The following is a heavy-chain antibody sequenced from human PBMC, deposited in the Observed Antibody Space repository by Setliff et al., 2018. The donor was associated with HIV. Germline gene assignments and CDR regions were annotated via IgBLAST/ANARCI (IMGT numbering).Heavy chain of an antibody. V-gene: IGHV4-4*08. Sequence: SETLSLTCAVSSESIVSYYWNWIRQPPGRGLEWIGYIHTSGRTKYNPSLKSRLTISVDTSKNQFSLKLSSVTAADTAVYYCARGPSINTIRARGYYMDVWAKGTTVTVSS. J-gene: IGHJ6*03. CDR2: IHTSGRT. CDR1: SESIVSYY. D-gene: IGHD3-10*01. CDR3: ARGPSINTIRARGYYMDV.